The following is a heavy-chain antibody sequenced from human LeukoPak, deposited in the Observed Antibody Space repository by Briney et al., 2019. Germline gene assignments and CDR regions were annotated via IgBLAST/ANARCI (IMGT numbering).Heavy chain of an antibody. V-gene: IGHV4-38-2*01. CDR1: GYSISSAYN. J-gene: IGHJ4*02. CDR2: IYHRGGT. Sequence: PSETLSLTCAVSGYSISSAYNWNWIRQPPGKGLEWIGIIYHRGGTYYNPSLKSESTISVDTCKNQFSLKLYFVTAADTAVYYCARRPYGSGRSCYSAYYFDYWGQGTLVTVS. CDR3: ARRPYGSGRSCYSAYYFDY. D-gene: IGHD2-15*01.